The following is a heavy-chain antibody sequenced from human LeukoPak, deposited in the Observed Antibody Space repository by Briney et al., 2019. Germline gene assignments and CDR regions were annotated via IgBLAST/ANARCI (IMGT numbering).Heavy chain of an antibody. CDR1: GFTFSDSY. CDR3: ARARYCSSTSCYFDY. CDR2: ISGSSNDI. V-gene: IGHV3-11*06. D-gene: IGHD2-2*01. Sequence: GGSLRLSCAASGFTFSDSYMSRIRQAPGKGLEWVSYISGSSNDINYADSVKGRFTVSRDNTKNSLFLQMNSLRVEDTAVYYCARARYCSSTSCYFDYWGQGTLVTVSS. J-gene: IGHJ4*02.